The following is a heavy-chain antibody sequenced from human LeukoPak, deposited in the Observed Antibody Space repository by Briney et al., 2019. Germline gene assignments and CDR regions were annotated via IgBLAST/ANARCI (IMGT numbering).Heavy chain of an antibody. CDR1: GGSFSSSSYY. CDR3: ARDVRGYRDAFDI. J-gene: IGHJ3*02. Sequence: PSETLSLTCTVSGGSFSSSSYYWGWIRQPPGKGLEWIGIIYYSGSTYYNPSLKSRVTLSVDTSRTQFSLNLASVTAADTAVYYCARDVRGYRDAFDIWGRGTMVTVSS. D-gene: IGHD1-1*01. CDR2: IYYSGST. V-gene: IGHV4-39*07.